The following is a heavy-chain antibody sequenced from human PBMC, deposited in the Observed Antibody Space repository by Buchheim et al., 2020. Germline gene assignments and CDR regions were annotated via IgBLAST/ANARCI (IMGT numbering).Heavy chain of an antibody. D-gene: IGHD2-2*01. Sequence: VQLVESGGGLVQPGGSLRLSCAASGIDFSDYYMNWIRQAPGKGLEWVSYISGGSVYTDYADSVKGRFTISRDNAKKSLYLEMDSMRAEDTAVYYCARDGGHCSSTACFDFDYWGQR. V-gene: IGHV3-11*05. CDR3: ARDGGHCSSTACFDFDY. CDR1: GIDFSDYY. J-gene: IGHJ4*02. CDR2: ISGGSVYT.